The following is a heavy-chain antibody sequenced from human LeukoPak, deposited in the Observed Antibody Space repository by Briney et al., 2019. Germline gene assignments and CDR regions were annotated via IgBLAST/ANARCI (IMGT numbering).Heavy chain of an antibody. CDR2: IYHSGST. D-gene: IGHD2-2*01. J-gene: IGHJ4*02. Sequence: SDNLSLTCAVSGYSISSSSNWWGWIRQPPGKGLEWIGYIYHSGSTYYNPSLKSRVSMSVNTSKNQISLKLSSVTAVDTAVYYCARTQGYCSSTSCYPFDYWGQGTLVTVSS. CDR3: ARTQGYCSSTSCYPFDY. CDR1: GYSISSSSNW. V-gene: IGHV4-28*01.